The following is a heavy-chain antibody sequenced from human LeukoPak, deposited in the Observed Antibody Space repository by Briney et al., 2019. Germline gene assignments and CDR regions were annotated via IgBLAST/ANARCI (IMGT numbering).Heavy chain of an antibody. CDR1: GYTFTSYG. V-gene: IGHV1-18*01. CDR3: ARAYRVGATPIALGY. CDR2: ISAYNGNT. J-gene: IGHJ4*02. D-gene: IGHD1-26*01. Sequence: ASVKVSCKASGYTFTSYGISWVRQAPGQGLEWMGWISAYNGNTNYAQKLQGRGTMTTDTSTSTAYMELRSLRSDDTAVYYCARAYRVGATPIALGYWGQGTLVTVSS.